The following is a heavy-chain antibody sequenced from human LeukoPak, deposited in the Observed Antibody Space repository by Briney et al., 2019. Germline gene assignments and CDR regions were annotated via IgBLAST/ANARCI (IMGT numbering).Heavy chain of an antibody. J-gene: IGHJ4*02. CDR3: ARMQVMYSSSCGYFDY. D-gene: IGHD6-13*01. CDR1: GLVFTDAH. CDR2: INHSGST. Sequence: GPLRLSCAVSGLVFTDAHLRWLPQPPGKGLEWIGEINHSGSTHHNPSLKSRVTISVDTSKNQCSMKLSSVNTADTAVYYCARMQVMYSSSCGYFDYWGQGTLVTVSS. V-gene: IGHV4-34*01.